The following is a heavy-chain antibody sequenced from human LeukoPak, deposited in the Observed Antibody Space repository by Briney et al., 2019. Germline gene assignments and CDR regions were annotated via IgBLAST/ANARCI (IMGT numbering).Heavy chain of an antibody. CDR2: VYYRGSA. Sequence: SETLSLTCTVSGGSISSWNSDWGWIRQPPGRGLEWIGSVYYRGSAHYNPSLESRVSISVDTSKNHFSLKLSSVTAADTAVYYCAREEEDWNDNDFFDYWGQGILVTVSS. V-gene: IGHV4-39*07. J-gene: IGHJ4*02. D-gene: IGHD1-1*01. CDR1: GGSISSWNSD. CDR3: AREEEDWNDNDFFDY.